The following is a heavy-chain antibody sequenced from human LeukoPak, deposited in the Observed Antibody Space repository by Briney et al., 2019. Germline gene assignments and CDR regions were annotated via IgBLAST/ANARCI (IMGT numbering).Heavy chain of an antibody. CDR2: IYPGDSDT. Sequence: GEALKISCKGSGYSFTSYWIGLVRPMPGKGLEWMGIIYPGDSDTRYSPSFQGQVTISADKSISTAYLQWSSVKASDTAMYYCTKYDSSGNLAYWGQRTLVTASP. D-gene: IGHD3-22*01. J-gene: IGHJ4*02. CDR3: TKYDSSGNLAY. V-gene: IGHV5-51*01. CDR1: GYSFTSYW.